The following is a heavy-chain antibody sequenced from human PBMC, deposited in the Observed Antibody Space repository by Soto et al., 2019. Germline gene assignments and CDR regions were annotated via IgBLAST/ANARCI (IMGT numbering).Heavy chain of an antibody. J-gene: IGHJ4*02. CDR3: ARGDYYDSSGYPGSFDY. V-gene: IGHV4-31*03. D-gene: IGHD3-22*01. Sequence: TLSLTCTVSGGSISSGGYYWSWIRKHPGKGLEWIGYIYYSGSTYYNPSLKSRVTISVDTSKNQFSLKLSSVTAADTAVYYCARGDYYDSSGYPGSFDYWGQGTLVTVSS. CDR1: GGSISSGGYY. CDR2: IYYSGST.